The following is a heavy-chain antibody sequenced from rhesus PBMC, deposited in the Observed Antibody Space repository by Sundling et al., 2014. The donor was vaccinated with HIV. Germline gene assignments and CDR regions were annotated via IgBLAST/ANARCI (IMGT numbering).Heavy chain of an antibody. CDR2: IFGSIGNT. V-gene: IGHV4-127*01. J-gene: IGHJ6*01. Sequence: QLQESGPGLVKPSETLSLTCAVSGGSISGDYGWSWIRQPPGKGLEWVGHIFGSIGNTYYNPSLKSRVTISKDTSKNQFSLKLSSVTAADTAVYYCATHPYNWNRYYGLDSWGQGVVVTVSS. CDR3: ATHPYNWNRYYGLDS. D-gene: IGHD1-26*01. CDR1: GGSISGDYG.